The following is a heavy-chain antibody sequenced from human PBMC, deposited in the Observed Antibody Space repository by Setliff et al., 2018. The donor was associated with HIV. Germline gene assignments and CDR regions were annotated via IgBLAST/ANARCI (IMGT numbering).Heavy chain of an antibody. CDR1: GYTFSQYG. J-gene: IGHJ6*02. V-gene: IGHV1-18*01. D-gene: IGHD3-10*01. Sequence: ASVKVSCKSSGYTFSQYGSSWVRQAHGQGLEWMGWISTYNGQRNYAQKVQGRVTFTTDTSTSTAYMELRSLRSDDTTVYYCAREGVREPPSNTLYYGMDVWGQGTTVTVSS. CDR2: ISTYNGQR. CDR3: AREGVREPPSNTLYYGMDV.